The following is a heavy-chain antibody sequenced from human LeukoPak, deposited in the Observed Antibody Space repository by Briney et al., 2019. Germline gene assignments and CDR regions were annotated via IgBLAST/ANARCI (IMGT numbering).Heavy chain of an antibody. V-gene: IGHV4-30-2*01. J-gene: IGHJ5*02. CDR3: ALEGDYGGGFDP. CDR2: IYHSGST. D-gene: IGHD4-17*01. CDR1: GGSISSGGYS. Sequence: SQTLSLTCAVSGGSISSGGYSWSWIRQPPGKGLEWIGYIYHSGSTYYNPSLKSRVTISVDRSKNQFSLKLGSVTAADTAVYYCALEGDYGGGFDPWGQGTLVTVSS.